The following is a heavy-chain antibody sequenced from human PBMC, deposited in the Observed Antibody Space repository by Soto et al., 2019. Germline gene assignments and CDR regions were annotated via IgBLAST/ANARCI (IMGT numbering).Heavy chain of an antibody. V-gene: IGHV1-2*02. CDR2: INPNSGGT. J-gene: IGHJ4*02. Sequence: VSVKVSCKASGYTFTGYYRRWVRQAPGQGLEWMGWINPNSGGTNYAQKFQGRVTMTRDTSISTAYMELSRLRSDDTAVYYCARSGTDDSSGYYYLPDYWGQGTLVT. CDR3: ARSGTDDSSGYYYLPDY. CDR1: GYTFTGYY. D-gene: IGHD3-22*01.